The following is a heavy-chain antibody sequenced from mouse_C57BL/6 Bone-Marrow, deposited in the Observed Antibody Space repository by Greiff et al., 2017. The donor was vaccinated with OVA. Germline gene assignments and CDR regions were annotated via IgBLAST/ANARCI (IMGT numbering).Heavy chain of an antibody. CDR2: INPSSGYT. J-gene: IGHJ2*01. CDR1: CYTFTSYW. D-gene: IGHD2-3*01. CDR3: ARNDGYDYCDY. V-gene: IGHV1-7*01. Sequence: QVQLKESGAELAQPGASVQLSCKASCYTFTSYWMHWVKQRPGHGLEWIGYINPSSGYTKYNQKFKDKATLTADKSSSTAYMQLSSLTYEDSAVYYCARNDGYDYCDYWGQGTTLTVSS.